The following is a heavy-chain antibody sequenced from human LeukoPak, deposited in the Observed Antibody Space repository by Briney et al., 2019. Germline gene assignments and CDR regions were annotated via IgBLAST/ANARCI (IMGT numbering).Heavy chain of an antibody. V-gene: IGHV1-69*13. J-gene: IGHJ4*02. CDR3: SSTFRFASSIQGFDY. CDR1: GYTFTSYY. Sequence: SVKVSCKASGYTFTSYYMHWVRQAPGQGLEWMGGIIPIFGTANYAQKFQGRVTITADESTSTAYMELSSLRSEDTAVYYCSSTFRFASSIQGFDYWGQGTLVTVSS. D-gene: IGHD3-10*01. CDR2: IIPIFGTA.